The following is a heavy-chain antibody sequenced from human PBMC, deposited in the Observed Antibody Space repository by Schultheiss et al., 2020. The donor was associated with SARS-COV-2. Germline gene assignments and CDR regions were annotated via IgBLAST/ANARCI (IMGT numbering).Heavy chain of an antibody. D-gene: IGHD2-2*02. V-gene: IGHV3-48*03. Sequence: GASLKISCAASGFTFSSYEMNWVRQAPGKGLEWVSYISSSGSSTYYADSVKGRFTISRDSSKNTVYLQMNSLRAEDTAVYYCARSYVPAAIPLSYFFDYWGQGALVTVSS. CDR2: ISSSGSST. CDR3: ARSYVPAAIPLSYFFDY. J-gene: IGHJ4*02. CDR1: GFTFSSYE.